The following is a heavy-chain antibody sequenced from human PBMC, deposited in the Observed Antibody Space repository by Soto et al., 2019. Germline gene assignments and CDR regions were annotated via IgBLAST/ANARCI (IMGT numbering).Heavy chain of an antibody. CDR1: GFTFSSYG. D-gene: IGHD6-19*01. CDR3: VKDGSSGWPYYYGMDV. CDR2: ISYDGGNK. J-gene: IGHJ6*02. Sequence: LRLSCAASGFTFSSYGMHWVRQAPGKGLEWVAVISYDGGNKYYADSVKGRFTISRDNSKNTLYLQMSSLRAEDTAVYYCVKDGSSGWPYYYGMDVWGQGTTVTVSS. V-gene: IGHV3-30*18.